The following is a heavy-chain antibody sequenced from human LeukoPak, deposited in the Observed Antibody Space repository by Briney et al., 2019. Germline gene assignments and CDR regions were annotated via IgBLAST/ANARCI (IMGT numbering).Heavy chain of an antibody. D-gene: IGHD3-3*01. Sequence: SETLSLTCTVSGGSISSHYWSWIRQPPGKGLEWIGYIYYSGSTNYNPSLKSRVTISVDTSKNQFSLKLSSVTAADTAVYYCARSGPTLEWLLWFDYWGQGTLVTVSS. CDR2: IYYSGST. CDR1: GGSISSHY. V-gene: IGHV4-59*11. J-gene: IGHJ4*02. CDR3: ARSGPTLEWLLWFDY.